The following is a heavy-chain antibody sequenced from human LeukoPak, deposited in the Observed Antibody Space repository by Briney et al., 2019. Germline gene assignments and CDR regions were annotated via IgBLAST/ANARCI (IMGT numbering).Heavy chain of an antibody. V-gene: IGHV3-48*03. Sequence: PGGSLRLSCAASGFTLSRYEMNWVRQAPGKGLEWVSYISSSGTTIYYADSVKGRFTISRDNAQNSLFLQMNSLRAEDTAVYYCARDDYDSSTPYFFDYWGQGTLVTVSS. CDR3: ARDDYDSSTPYFFDY. CDR2: ISSSGTTI. CDR1: GFTLSRYE. J-gene: IGHJ4*02. D-gene: IGHD3-22*01.